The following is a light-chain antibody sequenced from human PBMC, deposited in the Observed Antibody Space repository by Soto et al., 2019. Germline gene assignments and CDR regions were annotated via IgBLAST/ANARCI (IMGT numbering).Light chain of an antibody. CDR1: QSVSSN. J-gene: IGKJ1*01. CDR3: QQYNNWPPWT. CDR2: GAS. Sequence: EIVMTQSPATLSVSPGERATLSCRASQSVSSNLAWYQQKPGQAHRLLIYGASTRATGIPARFSGSGSGTEFTLTISSLQSEEFAVYYCQQYNNWPPWTFGQGTKVEIK. V-gene: IGKV3-15*01.